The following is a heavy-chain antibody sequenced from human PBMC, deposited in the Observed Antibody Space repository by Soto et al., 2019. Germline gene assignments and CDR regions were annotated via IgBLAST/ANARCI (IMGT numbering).Heavy chain of an antibody. CDR3: AALEVGYLFMDV. Sequence: QVQLVQSGAEVKKPGASVKVSCKAAAYTFTSYDINWVRQATGQDFEWMGWMNPNNGNTAYAQKFQGRVTMTRDTSKSTAFMELSSLTSEDTAVYYCAALEVGYLFMDVWGQGTTVTVSS. J-gene: IGHJ6*02. CDR1: AYTFTSYD. D-gene: IGHD6-25*01. V-gene: IGHV1-8*01. CDR2: MNPNNGNT.